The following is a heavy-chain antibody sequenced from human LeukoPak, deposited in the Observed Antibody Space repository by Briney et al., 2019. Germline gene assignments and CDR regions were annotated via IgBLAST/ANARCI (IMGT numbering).Heavy chain of an antibody. CDR3: ARDQVMEQQLTLYMDV. CDR1: GFTFSSYG. CDR2: IWYDGSNK. Sequence: GGSLRLSCAASGFTFSSYGMHWVRQAPGKGLEWVAVIWYDGSNKYYADSVKGRFTISRDNSKNTLYLQMNSLRAEDTAVFYCARDQVMEQQLTLYMDVWGKGTTVTVSS. V-gene: IGHV3-33*01. J-gene: IGHJ6*03. D-gene: IGHD3-16*01.